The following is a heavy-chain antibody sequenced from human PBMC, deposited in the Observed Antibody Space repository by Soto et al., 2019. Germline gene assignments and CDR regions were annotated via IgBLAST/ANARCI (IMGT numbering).Heavy chain of an antibody. D-gene: IGHD3-16*01. CDR2: ISHTGST. CDR1: GGSISSGNSYS. Sequence: QLQLQESGSGLVKPSQTLSLTCAVSGGSISSGNSYSWSWIRQPPGKGLEWIGSISHTGSTSYNPSLKGRVTMAVHKSKNQFSLMLSSVTAAHMAVYYCSRAVAPYLGTWFHPWGQGTLVSVSS. CDR3: SRAVAPYLGTWFHP. J-gene: IGHJ5*02. V-gene: IGHV4-30-2*01.